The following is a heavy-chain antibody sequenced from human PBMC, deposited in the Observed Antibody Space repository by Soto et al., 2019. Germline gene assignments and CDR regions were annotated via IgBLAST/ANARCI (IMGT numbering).Heavy chain of an antibody. CDR3: AKDRRLAFDY. CDR1: GFTFSSYG. J-gene: IGHJ4*02. Sequence: LRLSCAASGFTFSSYGMHWVRQAPGKGLEWVAVISYDGSNKYYADSVKGRFTISRDNSKNTLYLQMNSLRAEDTAVYYCAKDRRLAFDYWGQGTLVTVSS. D-gene: IGHD3-16*01. CDR2: ISYDGSNK. V-gene: IGHV3-30*18.